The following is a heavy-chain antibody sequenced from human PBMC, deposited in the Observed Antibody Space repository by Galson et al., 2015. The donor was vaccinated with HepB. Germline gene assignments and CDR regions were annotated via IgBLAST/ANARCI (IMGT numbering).Heavy chain of an antibody. V-gene: IGHV5-10-1*01. D-gene: IGHD1-1*01. CDR1: GYSFTNYW. J-gene: IGHJ6*02. Sequence: QSGAEVKKPGESLRISCKGSGYSFTNYWISWVRQMPGKGLEWMGRIDPSDSYTSYSPSFQGHVTISADKSISTASLQWSSLKASDTAIYYCARLPLGTGKIKGFSYYGMDVWGQGTTVTVSS. CDR2: IDPSDSYT. CDR3: ARLPLGTGKIKGFSYYGMDV.